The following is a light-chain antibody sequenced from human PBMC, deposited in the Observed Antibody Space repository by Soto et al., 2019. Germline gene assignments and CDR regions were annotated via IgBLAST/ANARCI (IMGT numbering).Light chain of an antibody. V-gene: IGKV3-20*01. Sequence: EVVLTQSPGTLSLSPGERATLSCRARQSVSSSYLAWYQQKPGQAPRLLIYGASSRATGVPDRFSGSGSGTHFALTISRLEPEDLAVYYCQQYGSSPGTFGRGTKVEIK. J-gene: IGKJ1*01. CDR1: QSVSSSY. CDR3: QQYGSSPGT. CDR2: GAS.